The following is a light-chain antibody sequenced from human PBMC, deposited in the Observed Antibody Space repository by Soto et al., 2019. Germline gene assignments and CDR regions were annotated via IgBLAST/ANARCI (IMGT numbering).Light chain of an antibody. Sequence: EIVLTQSPATLSVSPGARATLSWRAIQSVSSNWAGYQQKPGGAPRLLIYGASTRATDIPARLIGSGSGTEFTPTTSSLQSEDFAAYYCQQYNNWYRRITFGQGTRLEIK. CDR2: GAS. CDR3: QQYNNWYRRIT. V-gene: IGKV3-15*01. CDR1: QSVSSN. J-gene: IGKJ5*01.